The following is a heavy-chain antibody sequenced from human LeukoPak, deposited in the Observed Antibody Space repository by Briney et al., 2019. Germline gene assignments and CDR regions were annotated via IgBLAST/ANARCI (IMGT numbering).Heavy chain of an antibody. J-gene: IGHJ4*02. Sequence: PSETLSLTCTVSGGSISSHYWSWIRQPPGKGLEWIGYIYYSGSTNYNPSLKSRVTISVDTSKNQFSLKLSSVTAADTAVYYCARTPYGGNHFDYWGQGTLVTVSS. V-gene: IGHV4-59*11. CDR3: ARTPYGGNHFDY. CDR2: IYYSGST. CDR1: GGSISSHY. D-gene: IGHD4-23*01.